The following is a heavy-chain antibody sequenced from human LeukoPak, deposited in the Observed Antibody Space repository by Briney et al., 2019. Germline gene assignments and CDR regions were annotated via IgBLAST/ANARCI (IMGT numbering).Heavy chain of an antibody. CDR3: ARPPFYDSSSYHLDY. D-gene: IGHD3-22*01. V-gene: IGHV1-2*02. Sequence: GASVKVSRKASGYTFTGYYMHWVRQAPGQGLEWMGWINPNSGGTNYAQKFQGRVTMTRDTSISTAYMELSRLRSDDTAVYYCARPPFYDSSSYHLDYWGQGTLVTVSS. J-gene: IGHJ4*02. CDR2: INPNSGGT. CDR1: GYTFTGYY.